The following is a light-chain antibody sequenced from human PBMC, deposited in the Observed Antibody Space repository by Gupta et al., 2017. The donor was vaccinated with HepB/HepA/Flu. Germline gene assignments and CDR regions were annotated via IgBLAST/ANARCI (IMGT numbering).Light chain of an antibody. CDR1: QGIRND. CDR2: AAS. CDR3: RQQNSYPHA. Sequence: DIQMTQSPSSLSASVGDRVTIACRASQGIRNDIGWYQQKPGKAPKRLIYAASRLQGGVPSRFSGSGSGTEFTLIINNLQPEDFATYYCRQQNSYPHAFGGGTKVEIK. V-gene: IGKV1-17*02. J-gene: IGKJ4*01.